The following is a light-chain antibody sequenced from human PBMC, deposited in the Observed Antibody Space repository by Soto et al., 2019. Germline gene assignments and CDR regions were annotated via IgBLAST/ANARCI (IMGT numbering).Light chain of an antibody. J-gene: IGLJ1*01. CDR2: DVS. V-gene: IGLV2-14*01. CDR3: SSYKTSCTYV. CDR1: SNNIGEYKY. Sequence: QPALTQPASVSGPPGQSITISCTGTSNNIGEYKYVSWYQQHPGKAPKLIIYDVSNRPSGVSNRFSGSKSGNTASLTISGLQAEVEDDYYCSSYKTSCTYVSRAGTMVTV.